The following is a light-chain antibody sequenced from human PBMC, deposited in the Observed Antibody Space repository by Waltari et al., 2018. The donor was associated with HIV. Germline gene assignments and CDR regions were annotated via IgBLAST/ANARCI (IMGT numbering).Light chain of an antibody. J-gene: IGLJ1*01. V-gene: IGLV2-23*02. CDR1: SSNVGSDDL. CDR3: CSCPRSGIRYV. Sequence: QSALTQPAPVSGSPGQSSTIPCTGTSSNVGSDDLVSWYQQHPGEAPKLIIYEVTKRPSGVSNRFSGSKSGNTASLTISGLQAEDEADYYCCSCPRSGIRYVFGTGTKVTVL. CDR2: EVT.